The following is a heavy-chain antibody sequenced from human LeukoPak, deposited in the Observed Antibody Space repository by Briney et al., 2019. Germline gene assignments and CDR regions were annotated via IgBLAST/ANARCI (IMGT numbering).Heavy chain of an antibody. CDR3: AREKMGTPPWPSTKSYWYFDL. CDR2: IYYSGST. J-gene: IGHJ2*01. CDR1: GGSISSSSYY. V-gene: IGHV4-39*07. Sequence: KPSETLSLTCTVSGGSISSSSYYWGWIRQPPGKGLEWIGSIYYSGSTYYNPSLKSRVTISVDTSKNQFSLKLSSVTAADTAVYYCAREKMGTPPWPSTKSYWYFDLWGRGTLVTVSS. D-gene: IGHD7-27*01.